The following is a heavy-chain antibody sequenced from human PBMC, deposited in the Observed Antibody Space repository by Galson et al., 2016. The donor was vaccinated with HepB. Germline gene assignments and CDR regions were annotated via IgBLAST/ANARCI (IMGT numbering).Heavy chain of an antibody. Sequence: ETLSLTCSVSDVSLSIRSYYWGWIRQPPGKGLEWIGSMFYSGSAHYNPSLKSRVTMSVDTSKNQFSLKVSSVTAADTAMYYCARGRYGGAASWGQGTLVIVSS. CDR1: DVSLSIRSYY. J-gene: IGHJ4*02. D-gene: IGHD5-12*01. CDR2: MFYSGSA. V-gene: IGHV4-39*07. CDR3: ARGRYGGAAS.